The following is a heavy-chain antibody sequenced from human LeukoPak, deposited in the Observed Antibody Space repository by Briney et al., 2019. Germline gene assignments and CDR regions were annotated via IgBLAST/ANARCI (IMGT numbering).Heavy chain of an antibody. V-gene: IGHV4-34*01. CDR1: GGSFSGYY. CDR2: INHSGST. D-gene: IGHD3-10*01. CDR3: ARTVRRAFDI. J-gene: IGHJ3*02. Sequence: PSETLSLTCTVYGGSFSGYYWSWIRQPPGKGLEWIGEINHSGSTNYSPSLKSRVTISVDTSKNQFSLKLSSVTAADTAVYYCARTVRRAFDIWGQGTMVTVSS.